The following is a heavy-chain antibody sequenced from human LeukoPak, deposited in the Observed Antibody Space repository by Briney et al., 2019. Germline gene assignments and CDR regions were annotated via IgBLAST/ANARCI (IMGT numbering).Heavy chain of an antibody. CDR3: ARELSYYYLDV. V-gene: IGHV3-64*02. CDR2: ISNSGDNT. CDR1: GFTFSSSS. Sequence: GGSLRLSCVASGFTFSSSSMQWVRQAPGKGLEFVAAISNSGDNTRHADAVEGRCTISRDNSKNTLYLQMHSLRAEDMAVYYCARELSYYYLDVWGTGTTVTVSS. J-gene: IGHJ6*03.